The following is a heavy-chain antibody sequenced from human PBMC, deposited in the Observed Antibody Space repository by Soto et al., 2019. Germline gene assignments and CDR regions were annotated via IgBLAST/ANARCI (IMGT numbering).Heavy chain of an antibody. D-gene: IGHD3-3*02. CDR2: IMPVSPTP. CDR3: ARDKDRQQLGGNYYYIMDV. J-gene: IGHJ6*01. Sequence: QVQLVQSGAEVKKPGSSVKVSCKTSGGTFRTSAISWVRQAPGQGLEWMGGIMPVSPTPDYSQKFQGRVTITADESTGTAYMELSSLRSEDTAVYYCARDKDRQQLGGNYYYIMDVWGQGTTVTVPS. CDR1: GGTFRTSA. V-gene: IGHV1-69*12.